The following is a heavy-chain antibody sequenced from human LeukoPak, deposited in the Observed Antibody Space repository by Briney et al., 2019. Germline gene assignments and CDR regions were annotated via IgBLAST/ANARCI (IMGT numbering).Heavy chain of an antibody. CDR1: GYTFTSYA. Sequence: SVKVSFKASGYTFTSYAISWVRQAPGQGLEWMGGIIPIFGTANYAQKFQGRVTITADESTSTAYMELSSLRSEDTAVYYCARMYSSSWYVNYFDYWGQGTLVTVSS. CDR2: IIPIFGTA. D-gene: IGHD6-13*01. V-gene: IGHV1-69*13. CDR3: ARMYSSSWYVNYFDY. J-gene: IGHJ4*02.